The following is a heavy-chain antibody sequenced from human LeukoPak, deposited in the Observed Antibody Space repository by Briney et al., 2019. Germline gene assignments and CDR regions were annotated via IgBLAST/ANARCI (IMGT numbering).Heavy chain of an antibody. CDR3: AVMVRGVFNY. CDR2: INHSGST. V-gene: IGHV4-34*01. D-gene: IGHD3-10*01. CDR1: GGSFSGYY. J-gene: IGHJ4*02. Sequence: PSETLSLTCAVYGGSFSGYYWSWIRQPPGKGLGWIGEINHSGSTNYNPSLKSRVTISLDTSKNQFSLKLTSVTAADTAVYYCAVMVRGVFNYWGQGTLVTVSS.